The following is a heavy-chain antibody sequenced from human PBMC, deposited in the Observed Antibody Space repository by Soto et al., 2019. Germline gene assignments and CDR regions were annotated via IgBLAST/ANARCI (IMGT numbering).Heavy chain of an antibody. V-gene: IGHV4-31*03. Sequence: QVQLQESGPGLVKPSQTLSLTCSLSGGSINSDEFYWTWSRQSPGKCLEWIGYIYSSGGTHYNPSLKSRINISLDTSNNLLSLRLSSVTAADTAVYYCARMGLHLGELSRNWFDPWGRGTLVTVSS. CDR2: IYSSGGT. J-gene: IGHJ5*02. D-gene: IGHD3-16*02. CDR1: GGSINSDEFY. CDR3: ARMGLHLGELSRNWFDP.